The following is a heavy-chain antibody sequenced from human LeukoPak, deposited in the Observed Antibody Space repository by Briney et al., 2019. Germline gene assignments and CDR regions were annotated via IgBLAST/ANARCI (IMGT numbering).Heavy chain of an antibody. CDR2: IYHSGST. J-gene: IGHJ6*02. Sequence: SETLSLTCAVSGGSIGSSNWWSWVRQPPGKGLEWIGEIYHSGSTNYNPSLKSRVTISVDKSKNQFSLKLSSVTAADTAVYYCAREVGATLDYYYYYGMDVWGQGTTVTVSS. CDR3: AREVGATLDYYYYYGMDV. CDR1: GGSIGSSNW. V-gene: IGHV4-4*02. D-gene: IGHD1-26*01.